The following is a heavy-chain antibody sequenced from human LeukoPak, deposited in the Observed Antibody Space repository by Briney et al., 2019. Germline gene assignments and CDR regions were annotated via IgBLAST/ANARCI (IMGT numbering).Heavy chain of an antibody. D-gene: IGHD5-18*01. CDR3: ARALKDTAMVRDYYYYGMDV. CDR2: IGTAGDT. V-gene: IGHV3-13*04. Sequence: AGGSLRLSCAASGFTFSSYDMHWVRQATGKGLEWVSAIGTAGDTYYPGSVKGRFTISRENAKNSLYLQMNSLRAGDTAVYYCARALKDTAMVRDYYYYGMDVWGQGTTVTVSS. J-gene: IGHJ6*02. CDR1: GFTFSSYD.